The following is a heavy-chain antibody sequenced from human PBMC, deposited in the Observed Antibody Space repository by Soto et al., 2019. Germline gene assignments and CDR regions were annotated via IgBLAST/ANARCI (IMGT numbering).Heavy chain of an antibody. Sequence: QVQLVQSGAEVKKPGASVKVSCKASGYTFTGYYMHWVRQAPGQGLEWMGWINPNSGGTNYAQKFQGWVTMTRDTSISTAYMELSRLRSDDTAVYYCARAYYSDSSGPDAFDIWGQGTMVTVSS. D-gene: IGHD3-22*01. CDR2: INPNSGGT. J-gene: IGHJ3*02. CDR3: ARAYYSDSSGPDAFDI. V-gene: IGHV1-2*04. CDR1: GYTFTGYY.